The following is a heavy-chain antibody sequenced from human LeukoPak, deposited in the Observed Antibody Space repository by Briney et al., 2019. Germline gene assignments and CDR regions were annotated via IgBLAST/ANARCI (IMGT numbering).Heavy chain of an antibody. CDR2: IGTTTSTI. J-gene: IGHJ5*02. CDR3: ARGRAGMIVVPGDWFDP. D-gene: IGHD3-22*01. CDR1: GFTLSSFG. Sequence: GGSLRLSCAASGFTLSSFGMNWVRQAPGKGLEWVSYIGTTTSTIYYADSVKGRFTISRDNAKNSLYLQMNSLRAEDMAVYYCARGRAGMIVVPGDWFDPWGQGTLVTVSS. V-gene: IGHV3-48*04.